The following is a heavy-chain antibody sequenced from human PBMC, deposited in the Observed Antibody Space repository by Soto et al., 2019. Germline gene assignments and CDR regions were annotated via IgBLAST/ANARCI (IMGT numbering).Heavy chain of an antibody. D-gene: IGHD5-18*01. V-gene: IGHV3-48*02. CDR3: ARWVQPYGMDV. CDR2: ISSSSSTI. Sequence: EVQLVESGGGLVQPGGSLRLSCAASGFTFSSYSMNWVRQAPGKGLEWVSYISSSSSTIYYADSVKGRFTISRDNAKNSLYLQMHSLRDEDTAVYYCARWVQPYGMDVWGQGTTVTVSS. J-gene: IGHJ6*02. CDR1: GFTFSSYS.